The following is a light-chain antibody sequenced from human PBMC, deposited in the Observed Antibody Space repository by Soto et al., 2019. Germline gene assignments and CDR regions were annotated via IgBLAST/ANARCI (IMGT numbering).Light chain of an antibody. CDR1: SSDVGGYNY. CDR3: GSYTSSNTMV. CDR2: EVT. Sequence: QSVLTQPASVSGSPGQSITISCTGTSSDVGGYNYVSWYQQHPGKAPKLLIYEVTYRPSGVSNRFSGSKSGNTASLTISGLQVEDEADYFCGSYTSSNTMVFGTGTKVTVL. V-gene: IGLV2-14*03. J-gene: IGLJ1*01.